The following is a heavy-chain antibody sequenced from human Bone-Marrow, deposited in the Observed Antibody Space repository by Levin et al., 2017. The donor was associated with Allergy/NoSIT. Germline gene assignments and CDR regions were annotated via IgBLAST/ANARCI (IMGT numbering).Heavy chain of an antibody. CDR2: INPNSGGT. CDR1: GYTFTGYY. V-gene: IGHV1-2*04. D-gene: IGHD3-10*01. Sequence: GASVKVSCKASGYTFTGYYMHWVRQAPGQGLEWMGWINPNSGGTNYAQKFQGWVTMTRDTSISTAYMELSRLRSDDTAVYYCARDRGARGITMVRGGWFAMGYWGQGTLVTVSS. J-gene: IGHJ4*02. CDR3: ARDRGARGITMVRGGWFAMGY.